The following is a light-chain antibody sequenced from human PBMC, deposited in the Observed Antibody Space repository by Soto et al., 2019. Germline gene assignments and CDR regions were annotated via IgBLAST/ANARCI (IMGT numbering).Light chain of an antibody. CDR1: QSISSY. Sequence: DIQMTHSPSSLSASVGDRFTITCRASQSISSYLNWYRQKPGKAPKLLIYAASSLQSGVPSRFSGSGYGTNFTLIISVLQPEDFAIYYCQQCHATPLTFGQGTRLEIK. CDR2: AAS. J-gene: IGKJ5*01. CDR3: QQCHATPLT. V-gene: IGKV1-39*01.